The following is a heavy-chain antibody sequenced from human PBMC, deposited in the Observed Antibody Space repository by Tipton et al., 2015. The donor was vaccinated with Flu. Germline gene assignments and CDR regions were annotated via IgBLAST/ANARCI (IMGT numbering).Heavy chain of an antibody. J-gene: IGHJ6*02. CDR3: ARERVHEARDGYTYPFGMDI. V-gene: IGHV4-61*02. D-gene: IGHD5-24*01. CDR1: GDSISSGGFY. Sequence: GLVKPSQTLSVTCTVSGDSISSGGFYWSWIRQPAGKGLEWIGRVKSNGNTNYNPSLKNRVTISVDTSKNHFSLLLSPVSAADTGVYYCARERVHEARDGYTYPFGMDIWGQGTTVTVSS. CDR2: VKSNGNT.